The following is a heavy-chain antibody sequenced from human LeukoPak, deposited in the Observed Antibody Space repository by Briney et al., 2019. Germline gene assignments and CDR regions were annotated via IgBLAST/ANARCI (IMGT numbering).Heavy chain of an antibody. D-gene: IGHD3-10*01. CDR3: ARWYYGSGNWVLDY. V-gene: IGHV3-33*01. CDR2: IWYDGSKK. J-gene: IGHJ4*02. CDR1: GFTFSRYG. Sequence: GRSLRLSCAASGFTFSRYGMHWVRQAPGKGLEWVAVIWYDGSKKNYADSVKGRFTISRDNSKNTLNLQMNSLRAEDTAVYYCARWYYGSGNWVLDYWGQGTLVTVSS.